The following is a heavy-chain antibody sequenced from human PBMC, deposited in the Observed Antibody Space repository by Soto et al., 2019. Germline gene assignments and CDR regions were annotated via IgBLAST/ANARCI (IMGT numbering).Heavy chain of an antibody. D-gene: IGHD2-15*01. Sequence: QTGGSLRLSCAASGFTFSSYGMHWVRQAPGKGLEWVAFISYDGSNKYYADSVKGRFTISRDNSKNTLYLQMNSLRAEDTAVYYCAKDGHGATRVFGFVACWGQGTLVTVSS. CDR1: GFTFSSYG. V-gene: IGHV3-30*18. CDR3: AKDGHGATRVFGFVAC. CDR2: ISYDGSNK. J-gene: IGHJ4*02.